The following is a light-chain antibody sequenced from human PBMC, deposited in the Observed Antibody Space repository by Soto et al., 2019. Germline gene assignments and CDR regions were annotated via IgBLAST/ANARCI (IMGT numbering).Light chain of an antibody. V-gene: IGKV3-15*01. Sequence: ETVMTQSPATLSVPPGERATLSCRASQSVGTNLAWYQQKPGQAPRLLIYRASTGAPGIPARFSGSGSGTEFTLPISSLQSEDFAIYYCLQSDTWPYTFGQGTKLEIK. J-gene: IGKJ2*01. CDR1: QSVGTN. CDR3: LQSDTWPYT. CDR2: RAS.